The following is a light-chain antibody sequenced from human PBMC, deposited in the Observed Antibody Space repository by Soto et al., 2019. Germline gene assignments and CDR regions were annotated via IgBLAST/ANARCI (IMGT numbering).Light chain of an antibody. V-gene: IGKV1-39*01. CDR2: AAS. CDR3: HQSYNPPYT. CDR1: QSIRSH. Sequence: DIQMTQSPSSLSASVRDRVTITCRASQSIRSHLNWYQERPGKAPKLLIYAASSLQSGVPSRFSGTGSGTDFTLTISSLQPEDFATYYCHQSYNPPYTFGQGTKLEIK. J-gene: IGKJ2*01.